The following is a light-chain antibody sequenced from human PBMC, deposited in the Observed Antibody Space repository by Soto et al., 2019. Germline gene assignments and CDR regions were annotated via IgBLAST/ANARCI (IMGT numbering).Light chain of an antibody. CDR2: AAS. CDR3: QHSYSPPLT. J-gene: IGKJ4*01. Sequence: DLQMTQSPSSLSASVGDSVTITCRASRDISDYLNWFQHKPGRAPKLLIYAASTLASGVPARFSGSGSKSGTDYALTIRSLQPEDSATYYCQHSYSPPLTFGGGTRVEIK. CDR1: RDISDY. V-gene: IGKV1-39*01.